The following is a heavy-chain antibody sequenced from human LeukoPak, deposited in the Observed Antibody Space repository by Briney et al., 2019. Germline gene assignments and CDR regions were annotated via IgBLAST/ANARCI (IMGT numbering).Heavy chain of an antibody. CDR1: GFTFSSIA. J-gene: IGHJ4*02. D-gene: IGHD1-1*01. CDR2: IRSNGETV. V-gene: IGHV3-23*01. Sequence: GGSLRLSCAASGFTFSSIAMSWVRQAPGKGREWVSAIRSNGETVYNADSVKGRFTISRDNSRQTLFLQMSSLRVEDTATYYCAKGQELDDGVFDSWGQGTLVTVSS. CDR3: AKGQELDDGVFDS.